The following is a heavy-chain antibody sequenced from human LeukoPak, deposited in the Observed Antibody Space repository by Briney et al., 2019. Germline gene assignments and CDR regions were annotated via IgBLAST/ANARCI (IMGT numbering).Heavy chain of an antibody. J-gene: IGHJ4*02. V-gene: IGHV3-48*03. CDR3: ARDLTYHYDPTSDY. D-gene: IGHD3-22*01. CDR2: ISSSGSTI. Sequence: GGSLRLSCAASGFTFSSYEMNWVRQAPGKGLEWVSYISSSGSTIYYADSVKGRFTISRDNAKNSLYLQMNSLRADDTAVYYCARDLTYHYDPTSDYWGQGTLVTVPS. CDR1: GFTFSSYE.